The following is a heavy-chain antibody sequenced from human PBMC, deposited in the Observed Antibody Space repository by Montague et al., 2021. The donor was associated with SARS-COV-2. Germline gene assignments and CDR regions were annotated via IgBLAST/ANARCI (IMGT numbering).Heavy chain of an antibody. J-gene: IGHJ5*01. Sequence: SLRLSCAASGFIVSPNYMSWVRQVPGKGLEWVSVIYSNGNSYYADSVKGRFTMSRHDSENTVYLQMNSLRLEDTAVYYCARDSGYNDMGVSGAWGQGILVTVSS. CDR1: GFIVSPNY. CDR2: IYSNGNS. CDR3: ARDSGYNDMGVSGA. V-gene: IGHV3-53*04. D-gene: IGHD5-18*01.